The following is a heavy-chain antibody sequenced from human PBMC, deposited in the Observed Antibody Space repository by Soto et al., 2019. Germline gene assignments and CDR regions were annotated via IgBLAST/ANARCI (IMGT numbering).Heavy chain of an antibody. D-gene: IGHD3-16*02. V-gene: IGHV3-64D*08. CDR2: ISSNGGST. J-gene: IGHJ4*02. CDR1: GFTFSSYA. CDR3: VKDPGDYVWGSYRYYFDY. Sequence: GGSLRLSCSASGFTFSSYAMHWVRQAPGKGLEYVSAISSNGGSTYYADSVKGRFTISRDNSKNTLYLQMSSLRAEDTAVYYCVKDPGDYVWGSYRYYFDYWGQGTLVTVSS.